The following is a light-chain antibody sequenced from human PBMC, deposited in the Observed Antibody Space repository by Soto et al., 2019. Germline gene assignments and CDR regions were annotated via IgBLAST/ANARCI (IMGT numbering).Light chain of an antibody. Sequence: EIVLTQSPGTLALSLGEGASLACKASQSVSSSYLAWYQQKPGQAPRLLIYGASSRASGIPDRFGGSGSGTDFTLTISRLEPEDFAIYYCQQHNDWPTFGQGTRLEIK. J-gene: IGKJ5*01. CDR3: QQHNDWPT. CDR2: GAS. CDR1: QSVSSSY. V-gene: IGKV3D-20*02.